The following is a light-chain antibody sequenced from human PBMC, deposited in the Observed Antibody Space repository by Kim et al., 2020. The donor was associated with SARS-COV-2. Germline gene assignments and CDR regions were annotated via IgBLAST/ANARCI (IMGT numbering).Light chain of an antibody. CDR2: GVS. Sequence: EIVLTQSPGTLSLSPGDRAALSCRASQSVTSSSLAWYQQKPGRAPRLLIYGVSRRAAGVPDRFTGSGSGADFTLTISRLEPEDFAVFYCQQYGSSPYTFGQGTKLEI. CDR3: QQYGSSPYT. J-gene: IGKJ2*01. CDR1: QSVTSSS. V-gene: IGKV3-20*01.